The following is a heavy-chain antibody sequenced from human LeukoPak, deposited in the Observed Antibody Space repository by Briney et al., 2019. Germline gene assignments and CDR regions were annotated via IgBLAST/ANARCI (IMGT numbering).Heavy chain of an antibody. J-gene: IGHJ4*02. V-gene: IGHV3-66*01. CDR2: INSGGTT. CDR3: AKRIGYSSGWYFGY. D-gene: IGHD6-19*01. CDR1: GLTVTSKY. Sequence: QAGGSLRLSCAASGLTVTSKYMAWVRQAPGKGLEWVSFINSGGTTNYADSVKGRFIISRDYSKNTLYLQMSSLRAEDTAVYYCAKRIGYSSGWYFGYWGQGTLVTVSS.